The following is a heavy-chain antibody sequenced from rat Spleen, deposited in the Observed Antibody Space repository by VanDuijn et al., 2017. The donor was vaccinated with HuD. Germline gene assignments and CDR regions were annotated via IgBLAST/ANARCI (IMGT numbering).Heavy chain of an antibody. J-gene: IGHJ2*01. V-gene: IGHV2-1*01. CDR2: IWGDGST. Sequence: QVQLKESGPGLVQPSQTLSLTCTVSGLSLTSNSVSWIRQPPGKGLEWMGGIWGDGSTAYNSALKSRLSISRDTSKSQVFLKMNSLQTEDTAIYFCTIVGAPYWGQGVMVTVSS. CDR1: GLSLTSNS. CDR3: TIVGAPY. D-gene: IGHD5-1*01.